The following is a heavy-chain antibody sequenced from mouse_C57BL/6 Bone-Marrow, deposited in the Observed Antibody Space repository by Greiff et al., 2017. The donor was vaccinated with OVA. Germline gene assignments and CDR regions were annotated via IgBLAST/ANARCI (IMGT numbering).Heavy chain of an antibody. D-gene: IGHD1-1*01. V-gene: IGHV1-82*01. J-gene: IGHJ4*01. CDR1: GYTFTDYY. Sequence: QVQLQQSGPELVKPGASVKISCKASGYTFTDYYINWVKQRPGQGLEWIGWIYPGDGDTNYNGKFKGKATLTADKSSSTAYMQLSSLTSEDSAVYFCARFPHYYGSRYYAMDYWGQGTSVTVSS. CDR2: IYPGDGDT. CDR3: ARFPHYYGSRYYAMDY.